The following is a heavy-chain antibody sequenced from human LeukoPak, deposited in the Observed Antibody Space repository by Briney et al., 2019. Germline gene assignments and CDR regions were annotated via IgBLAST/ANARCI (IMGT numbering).Heavy chain of an antibody. CDR1: GYTFTSYY. CDR2: INPSGGGT. Sequence: ASVKVSCKASGYTFTSYYMHWVRQAPGQGLEWMGIINPSGGGTNYAQKFQGWVTMTRDTSISTAYMELSRLRSDDTAVYYCARGGYSGYEQLDYWGQGTLVTVSS. V-gene: IGHV1-2*04. CDR3: ARGGYSGYEQLDY. D-gene: IGHD5-12*01. J-gene: IGHJ4*02.